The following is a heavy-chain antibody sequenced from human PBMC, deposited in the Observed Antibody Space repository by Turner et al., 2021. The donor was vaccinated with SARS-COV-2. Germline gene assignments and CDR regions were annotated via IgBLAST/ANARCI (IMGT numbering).Heavy chain of an antibody. D-gene: IGHD1-26*01. CDR2: ISYDGSNK. CDR1: GFTFSSYA. J-gene: IGHJ4*02. V-gene: IGHV3-30-3*01. CDR3: ARGFSGNYYYFDY. Sequence: VQLVESGAGVVQPGRSLRLSCAASGFTFSSYAMHWVRQAPGKGLEWVAVISYDGSNKYYADSVKGRFTISRDNSKNTLYLQMNSLRAEDTAVYYCARGFSGNYYYFDYWGQGTLVTVSS.